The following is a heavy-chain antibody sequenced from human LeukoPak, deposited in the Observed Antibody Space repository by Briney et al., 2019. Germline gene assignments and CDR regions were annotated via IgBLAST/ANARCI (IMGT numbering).Heavy chain of an antibody. Sequence: GGSLRLSCAASGFTFTSYNMNWVRQAPGKGLEWVANIKQDGSEKYYVDSVKGRFTISRDNSKNTLYLQMSSLRVEDTAVYYRARKYASGTYPLDYWGQGILVTVSS. CDR2: IKQDGSEK. D-gene: IGHD3-10*01. CDR1: GFTFTSYN. J-gene: IGHJ4*02. CDR3: ARKYASGTYPLDY. V-gene: IGHV3-7*03.